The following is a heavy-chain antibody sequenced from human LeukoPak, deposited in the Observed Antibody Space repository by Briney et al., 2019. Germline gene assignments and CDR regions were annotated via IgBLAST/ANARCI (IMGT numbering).Heavy chain of an antibody. Sequence: PSETLSLTCAVYGGSFSGYYWSWIRQPPGKGLEWIGEINHSGSTNYNPSLKSRVTISVDTSKNQFSLKLSSVTAADTVVYYRARVQSHYYYGSGSYYLNAFDIWGQGTMVTVSS. D-gene: IGHD3-10*01. CDR2: INHSGST. J-gene: IGHJ3*02. V-gene: IGHV4-34*01. CDR3: ARVQSHYYYGSGSYYLNAFDI. CDR1: GGSFSGYY.